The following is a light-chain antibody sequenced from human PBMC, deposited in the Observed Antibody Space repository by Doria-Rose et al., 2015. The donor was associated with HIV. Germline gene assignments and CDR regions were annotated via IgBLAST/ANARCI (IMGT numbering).Light chain of an antibody. V-gene: IGKV1-9*01. CDR1: QGISRY. CDR3: QQFDSFPRT. CDR2: GAS. J-gene: IGKJ1*01. Sequence: DIQMTQSPSFLSASVGVRVTITCRASQGISRYLAWCQQKPGKAPTLLIFGASTLQSGVPSRFSGSGSGTEFTLTISSLQPEDFATYYCQQFDSFPRTFGQGTKVELK.